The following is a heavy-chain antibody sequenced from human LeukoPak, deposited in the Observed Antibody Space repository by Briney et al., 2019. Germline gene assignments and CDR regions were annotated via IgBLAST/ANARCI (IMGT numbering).Heavy chain of an antibody. CDR3: ARLGYCTNGVCYSRWYFDL. D-gene: IGHD2-8*01. J-gene: IGHJ2*01. CDR1: GGSISSYY. CDR2: MYYCGST. Sequence: KPSETLSLTCTVSGGSISSYYWSWIRQPPGKGLEWIGYMYYCGSTNYNPSLKSRVTISVDTSKNQFSLKLSSVTAADTAVYYCARLGYCTNGVCYSRWYFDLWGRGTLVTVSS. V-gene: IGHV4-59*13.